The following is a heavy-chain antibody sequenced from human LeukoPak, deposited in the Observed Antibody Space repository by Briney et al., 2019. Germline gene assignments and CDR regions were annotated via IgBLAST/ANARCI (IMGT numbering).Heavy chain of an antibody. Sequence: SGILSLTCAVSGGSIISNNWWSWVRQPPGKGLEWIGEIYHSGSTNYNPSLKSRVTISVDTFKNQFSLKLSSVTAADTAVYYCARGLRYGGYGYWGQGTLVTVSS. CDR1: GGSIISNNW. D-gene: IGHD5-12*01. CDR3: ARGLRYGGYGY. CDR2: IYHSGST. V-gene: IGHV4-4*02. J-gene: IGHJ4*02.